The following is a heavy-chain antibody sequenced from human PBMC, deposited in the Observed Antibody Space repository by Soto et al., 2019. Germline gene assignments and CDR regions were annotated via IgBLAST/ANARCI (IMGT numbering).Heavy chain of an antibody. V-gene: IGHV1-46*03. CDR1: GYTFTSAY. CDR3: ASRAGSGSYLDY. D-gene: IGHD3-10*01. CDR2: INPSVGST. Sequence: QVQLVQSGAEVKKPGASVKVSCKASGYTFTSAYMNWVRQAPVQGLGWMGIINPSVGSTSYAQKFQGRVTMTRDTSTSTVYMELSSLRSEDTAVYYCASRAGSGSYLDYWGQGTLVTVSS. J-gene: IGHJ4*02.